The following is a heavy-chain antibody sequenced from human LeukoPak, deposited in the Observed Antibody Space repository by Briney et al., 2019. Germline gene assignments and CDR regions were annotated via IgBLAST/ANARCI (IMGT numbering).Heavy chain of an antibody. CDR3: ARNAYDFWSGLSYYFDY. Sequence: ASVKVSCKASGYTFTSYGISWVRQAPGQGLEWMGWISAYNGNTNYAQELQGRVTMTTDTSTSTAYMELRSLRSDDTAVYYCARNAYDFWSGLSYYFDYWGQGTLVTVSS. V-gene: IGHV1-18*01. D-gene: IGHD3-3*01. CDR2: ISAYNGNT. CDR1: GYTFTSYG. J-gene: IGHJ4*02.